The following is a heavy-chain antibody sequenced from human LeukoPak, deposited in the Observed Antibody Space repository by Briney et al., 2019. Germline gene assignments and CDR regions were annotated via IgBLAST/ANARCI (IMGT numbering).Heavy chain of an antibody. Sequence: GGSLRLSCAASGFTFSSYGMHWVRQAPGKGLEWVAVISYDGSNKYYADSVKGRFTISRDSSKNTLYLQMNSLRAEDTAVYYCAKSRDGYNYIDYWGQGTLVTVSS. J-gene: IGHJ4*02. CDR3: AKSRDGYNYIDY. D-gene: IGHD5-24*01. CDR1: GFTFSSYG. CDR2: ISYDGSNK. V-gene: IGHV3-30*18.